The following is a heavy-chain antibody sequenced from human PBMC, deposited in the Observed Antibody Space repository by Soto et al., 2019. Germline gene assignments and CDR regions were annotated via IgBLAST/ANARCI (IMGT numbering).Heavy chain of an antibody. Sequence: ASVKVSCKASGYTFTSYAMHWVRQAPGQRLEWMGWINAGNGNTKYSQKFQGRVTITRDTSASTAYMELSSLRSEDTAVYYCARGRDSGSYLPGGMDVWGQGTTVTVSS. CDR3: ARGRDSGSYLPGGMDV. CDR1: GYTFTSYA. V-gene: IGHV1-3*01. D-gene: IGHD1-26*01. J-gene: IGHJ6*02. CDR2: INAGNGNT.